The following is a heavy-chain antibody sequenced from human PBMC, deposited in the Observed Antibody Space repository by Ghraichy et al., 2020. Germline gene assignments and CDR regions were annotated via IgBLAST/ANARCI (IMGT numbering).Heavy chain of an antibody. J-gene: IGHJ4*02. CDR3: ARGGVVPAAIFDY. CDR1: GGSISSGGYY. V-gene: IGHV4-31*03. CDR2: IYYSGST. D-gene: IGHD2-2*01. Sequence: SETLSLTCTVSGGSISSGGYYWSWIRQHPGKGLEWIGYIYYSGSTYYNPSLKSRVTISVDTSKNQFSLKLSSVTAADTAVYYCARGGVVPAAIFDYWGQGTLVTVSS.